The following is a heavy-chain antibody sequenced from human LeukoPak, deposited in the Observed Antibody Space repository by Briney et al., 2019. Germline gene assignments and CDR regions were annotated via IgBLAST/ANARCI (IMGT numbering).Heavy chain of an antibody. CDR3: AKKRVLVVPAADFDY. J-gene: IGHJ4*02. Sequence: GGSLRLSCAASGFTFSSYAMSWVRQAPGKGLEWVSAISGSGGSTYYADSVKGRFTISRDNSKYTLYLQVNSLRAEGTAIYYCAKKRVLVVPAADFDYWGQGTLVTVSS. V-gene: IGHV3-23*01. CDR2: ISGSGGST. CDR1: GFTFSSYA. D-gene: IGHD2-2*01.